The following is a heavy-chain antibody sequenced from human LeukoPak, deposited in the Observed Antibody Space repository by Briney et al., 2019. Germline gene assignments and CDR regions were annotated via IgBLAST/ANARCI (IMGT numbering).Heavy chain of an antibody. D-gene: IGHD5-18*01. J-gene: IGHJ4*02. V-gene: IGHV4-59*01. CDR3: ARYGSSPATYFDY. CDR2: VYYDGRT. CDR1: GGSISNYY. Sequence: SETLSLTCSVSGGSISNYYRSWIRQPPGKGLEWIGWVYYDGRTSYNPSLKNRVSISVDTSKNQFSLKLSSVTAADTAMYYCARYGSSPATYFDYWGQGPLVTVSS.